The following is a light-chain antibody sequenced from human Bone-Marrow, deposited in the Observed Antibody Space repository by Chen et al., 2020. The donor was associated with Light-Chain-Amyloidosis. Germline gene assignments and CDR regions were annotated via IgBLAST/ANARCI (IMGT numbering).Light chain of an antibody. CDR2: DDS. Sequence: SYVLTQPSSVSVSPGQTATSACGGNNIGSTSVHWYQQTPGQAPLLVVYDDSDRPSGIPERLSGDNTGNTATRTISRVEAGDEADDYCQVWDRRSCRPVVGGGPKLT. J-gene: IGLJ3*02. CDR3: QVWDRRSCRPV. CDR1: NIGSTS. V-gene: IGLV3-21*02.